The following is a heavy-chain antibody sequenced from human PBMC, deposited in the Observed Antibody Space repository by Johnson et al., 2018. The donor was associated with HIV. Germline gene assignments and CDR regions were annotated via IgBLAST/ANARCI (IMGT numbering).Heavy chain of an antibody. D-gene: IGHD3-10*01. Sequence: QMLLVESGGGVVQSGRSLRLSCAASGFAFSRFAMHWVRQVPDKGLEWVAVISYDGTNQYHADSVKGRFTISRDNSKNTLYLQMNRLRADDTALYYCAKSTQATIARESGPYGAFDIWDQGTMVTVSS. CDR1: GFAFSRFA. CDR3: AKSTQATIARESGPYGAFDI. CDR2: ISYDGTNQ. J-gene: IGHJ3*02. V-gene: IGHV3-30*18.